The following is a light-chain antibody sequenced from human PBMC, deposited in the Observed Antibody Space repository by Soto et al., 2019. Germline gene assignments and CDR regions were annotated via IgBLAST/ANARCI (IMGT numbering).Light chain of an antibody. J-gene: IGLJ2*01. CDR1: SGHSNYA. Sequence: QLVLTQSPSACASLEASVKLTCNLSSGHSNYAIAWHQQQSEKGPRYLMKLYSDGSHSKGDGIPDRFSGSSSGAERYLTISSLQSEDEADYYCQTWGSGIVVFGGGTKLTVL. CDR2: LYSDGSH. CDR3: QTWGSGIVV. V-gene: IGLV4-69*01.